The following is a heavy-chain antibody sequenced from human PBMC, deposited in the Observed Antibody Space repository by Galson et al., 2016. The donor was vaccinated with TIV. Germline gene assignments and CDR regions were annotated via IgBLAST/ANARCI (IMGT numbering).Heavy chain of an antibody. Sequence: TLSLTCSVSGGSVSSVGNSWTWIRQRPGKGLEWIGHIYYTGSTNYNSSLKSQVTISVDTSKNQFSLRLSSVTVAGTAVYYCTRGRFAFGVALDVWGQGTMVTVSS. CDR2: IYYTGST. CDR3: TRGRFAFGVALDV. D-gene: IGHD2-8*01. J-gene: IGHJ3*01. V-gene: IGHV4-31*01. CDR1: GGSVSSVGNS.